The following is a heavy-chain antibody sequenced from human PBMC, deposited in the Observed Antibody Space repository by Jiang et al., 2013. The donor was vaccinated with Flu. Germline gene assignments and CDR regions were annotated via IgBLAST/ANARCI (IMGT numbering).Heavy chain of an antibody. CDR1: GFTFSDHY. CDR3: VRVGTITHYGMDV. V-gene: IGHV3-72*01. CDR2: TRNKAKSYTT. D-gene: IGHD1-1*01. J-gene: IGHJ6*02. Sequence: GLVQPGGSLRLSCAASGFTFSDHYMDWVRQAPGKGLEWAGRTRNKAKSYTTEYAASVKGRFTISRDDSKNSLYLQMNSLKTEDTAVYYCVRVGTITHYGMDVWGQGTTVTVSS.